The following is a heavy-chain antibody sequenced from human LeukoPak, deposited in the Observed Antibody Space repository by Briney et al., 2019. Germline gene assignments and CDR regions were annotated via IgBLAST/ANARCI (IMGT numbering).Heavy chain of an antibody. Sequence: PSETLSLTCTVSGGSISSSSYYWGWIRQPPGKGLEWIGSIYYSGSTYYNPSLKSRVTISVDTSKNQFSLKLGSVTAADTAVYYCARRLWYYDSSGYYGGFDYWGQGTLVTVSS. CDR3: ARRLWYYDSSGYYGGFDY. CDR2: IYYSGST. J-gene: IGHJ4*02. CDR1: GGSISSSSYY. D-gene: IGHD3-22*01. V-gene: IGHV4-39*01.